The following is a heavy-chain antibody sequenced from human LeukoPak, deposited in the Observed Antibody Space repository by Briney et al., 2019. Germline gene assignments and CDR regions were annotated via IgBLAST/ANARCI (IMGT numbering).Heavy chain of an antibody. CDR1: GFTFSNYA. V-gene: IGHV3-23*01. D-gene: IGHD3-9*01. Sequence: PGGSLRLSCTASGFTFSNYAMSWVRQAPGKGLEWVSSISGTGGSTYYADSVKGRFTISRDNSKNTLYLQMNSLRAEDTAVYYCAKVRGVDILNGYSRPKHFDCWSQGALVTVSS. CDR2: ISGTGGST. CDR3: AKVRGVDILNGYSRPKHFDC. J-gene: IGHJ4*02.